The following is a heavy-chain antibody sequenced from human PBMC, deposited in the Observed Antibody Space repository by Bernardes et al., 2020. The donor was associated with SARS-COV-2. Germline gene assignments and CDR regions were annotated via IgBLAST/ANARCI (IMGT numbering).Heavy chain of an antibody. Sequence: ASVKVSCKASGYTFTSYSIHWVRQAPGQGLEWMGWINAGNGNTKYSQKFQGRVTITRDTSASTAHMELSSLRSEDTDVYYCARVPNSYGYYYYVMDVWGQGTTVT. D-gene: IGHD5-18*01. J-gene: IGHJ6*02. CDR3: ARVPNSYGYYYYVMDV. CDR1: GYTFTSYS. CDR2: INAGNGNT. V-gene: IGHV1-3*01.